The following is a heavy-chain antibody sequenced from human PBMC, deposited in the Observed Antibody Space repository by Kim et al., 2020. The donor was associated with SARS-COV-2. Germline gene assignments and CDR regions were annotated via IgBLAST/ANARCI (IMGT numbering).Heavy chain of an antibody. CDR1: GFTFSSYG. CDR3: ARDQSAGYSSSWNDY. D-gene: IGHD6-13*01. Sequence: GGSLRLSCAASGFTFSSYGMHWVHQAPGKGLEWVAVISYDGSNKYYADSVKGRFTISRDNSKNTLYLQMNSLRAEDTAVYYCARDQSAGYSSSWNDYWGQGTLVTVSS. CDR2: ISYDGSNK. J-gene: IGHJ4*02. V-gene: IGHV3-33*05.